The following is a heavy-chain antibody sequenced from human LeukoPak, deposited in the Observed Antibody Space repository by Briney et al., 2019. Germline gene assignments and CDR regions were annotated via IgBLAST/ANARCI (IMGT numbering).Heavy chain of an antibody. D-gene: IGHD1-1*01. CDR2: FSSSSSYI. V-gene: IGHV3-21*01. J-gene: IGHJ6*03. Sequence: GGSPRLSCGPSGLPFSSYRMNWVPQAPGKGLEGVSSFSSSSSYIYYADSVKGRFTISRDNAKNSLYLQMNSLRAEDTAVYYCARASTGPYYYYYYMDVWGKGTTVTVSS. CDR1: GLPFSSYR. CDR3: ARASTGPYYYYYYMDV.